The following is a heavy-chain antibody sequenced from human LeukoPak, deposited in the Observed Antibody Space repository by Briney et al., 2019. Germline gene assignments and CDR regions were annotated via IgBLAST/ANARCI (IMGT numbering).Heavy chain of an antibody. J-gene: IGHJ4*02. D-gene: IGHD3-22*01. V-gene: IGHV3-21*01. CDR2: ISSSSSYI. Sequence: PGGSLRLSCAASGFTFSSYSMNWVRQAPGKGLEWVSSISSSSSYIYYADSVKGRFTISRDNAKNPLYLQMNSLRAKDTAVYYCARDPNYYDSSGYSDYWGQGTLVTVSS. CDR1: GFTFSSYS. CDR3: ARDPNYYDSSGYSDY.